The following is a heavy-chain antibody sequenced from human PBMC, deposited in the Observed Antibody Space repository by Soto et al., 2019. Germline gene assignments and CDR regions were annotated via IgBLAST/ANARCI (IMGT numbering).Heavy chain of an antibody. Sequence: SETLSLTCSVSGYSVTSSDYYWAWIRQPPGKGLEWIGSMFYSGLTYYNPPLKSRVTLSVDTSKNQFSVRLNSVTAADTAVYYCAPLSVSLSGPYGIHVWGQGTTVTVSS. D-gene: IGHD2-15*01. CDR1: GYSVTSSDYY. CDR3: APLSVSLSGPYGIHV. J-gene: IGHJ6*02. V-gene: IGHV4-39*01. CDR2: MFYSGLT.